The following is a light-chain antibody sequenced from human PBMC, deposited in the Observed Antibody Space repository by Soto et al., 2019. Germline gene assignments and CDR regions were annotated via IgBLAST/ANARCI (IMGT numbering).Light chain of an antibody. CDR2: GAS. V-gene: IGKV3-20*01. Sequence: EIVLTQSPATLSLSPGERATLSCRASQSVSSYLAWYQQKPGQAPRLLIYGASSRATGIPDRFSGSGSGTDFTLTISRLEPEDFAVYYCQQYVSSPFTFGPGTKVDIK. J-gene: IGKJ3*01. CDR1: QSVSSY. CDR3: QQYVSSPFT.